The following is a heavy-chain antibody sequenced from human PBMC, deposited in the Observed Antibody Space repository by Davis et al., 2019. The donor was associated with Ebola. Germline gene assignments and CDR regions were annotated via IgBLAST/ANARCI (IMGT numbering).Heavy chain of an antibody. J-gene: IGHJ4*02. Sequence: PGGSLRLSCAASGFTFSSYAMHWVRQAPGKGLEWVAVISYDGSNKYYADSVKGRFTISRDNSKNTLYLQMNSLRAEDTAVYYCAKDASYDFWSGYYSYFDYWGQGTLVTVSS. V-gene: IGHV3-30-3*01. CDR2: ISYDGSNK. CDR3: AKDASYDFWSGYYSYFDY. CDR1: GFTFSSYA. D-gene: IGHD3-3*01.